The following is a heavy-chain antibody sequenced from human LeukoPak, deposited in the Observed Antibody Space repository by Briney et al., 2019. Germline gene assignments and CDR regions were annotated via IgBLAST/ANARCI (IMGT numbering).Heavy chain of an antibody. CDR1: GGSISSYY. J-gene: IGHJ3*02. CDR2: IYYSGST. Sequence: SETLSLTCTVSGGSISSYYWSWIRQPPGKRLEWIGYIYYSGSTNYNPSLKSRVTISVDTSKNQFSLKLSSVTAADTAVYYCARHQEVEMATNDAFDIWGQGTMVTVSS. D-gene: IGHD5-12*01. V-gene: IGHV4-59*08. CDR3: ARHQEVEMATNDAFDI.